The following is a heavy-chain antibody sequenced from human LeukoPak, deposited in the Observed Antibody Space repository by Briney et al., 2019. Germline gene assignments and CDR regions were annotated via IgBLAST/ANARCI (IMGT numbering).Heavy chain of an antibody. Sequence: GGSLRLSCAASGFTFSTYSMNWARQAPGKGLEWVSCISSSSSYIYYADSVKGRFTISRDNAKNSLYLQMNSLRAEDTAVYYCARDSGYDFHGMDVWGQGTTVTVSS. D-gene: IGHD5-12*01. CDR2: ISSSSSYI. V-gene: IGHV3-21*01. CDR3: ARDSGYDFHGMDV. CDR1: GFTFSTYS. J-gene: IGHJ6*02.